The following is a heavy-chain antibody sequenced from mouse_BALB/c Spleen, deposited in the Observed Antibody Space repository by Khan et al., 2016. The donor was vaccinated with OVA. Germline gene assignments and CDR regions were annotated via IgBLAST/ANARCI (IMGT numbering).Heavy chain of an antibody. J-gene: IGHJ3*01. CDR1: GFTFSSFG. CDR2: ISSDSITL. CDR3: ARGNWVWFAY. Sequence: VQLKESGGGLVQPGGSRKLACAASGFTFSSFGMHWVRQAPEKGLEWVAYISSDSITLYYADTVKGRFTISRDNPRNTLFLQMTSLRSEDTAMYYCARGNWVWFAYWGQGTLVTVSA. D-gene: IGHD4-1*01. V-gene: IGHV5-17*02.